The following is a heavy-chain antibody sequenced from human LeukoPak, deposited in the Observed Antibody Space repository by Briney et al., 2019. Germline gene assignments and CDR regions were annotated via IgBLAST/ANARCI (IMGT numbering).Heavy chain of an antibody. D-gene: IGHD1-26*01. Sequence: GGSLRLSCAASGFTFSSYGMSWVRQAPGKGLEWVSAISGSGGSTYYADSVKGRFTISRDNSKNTLYLQMNSLRAEDTAVYYCARGHEGTIVGADYWGQGTLVTVSS. CDR1: GFTFSSYG. V-gene: IGHV3-23*01. CDR3: ARGHEGTIVGADY. J-gene: IGHJ4*02. CDR2: ISGSGGST.